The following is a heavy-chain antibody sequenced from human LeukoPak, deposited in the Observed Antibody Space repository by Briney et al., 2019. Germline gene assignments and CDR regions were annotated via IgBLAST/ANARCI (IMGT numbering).Heavy chain of an antibody. J-gene: IGHJ6*02. V-gene: IGHV4-59*01. Sequence: KPSETLSLTCTVSGGSISSYYWSWIRQPPGKGLEWIGYIYYSGSTNYNPSLKSRVTISVDTSKNQFSLKLSSVTAADTAVYYCARDFAVPAAIPNRPYYYYYGMDVWGQGTTVTVSS. CDR2: IYYSGST. CDR3: ARDFAVPAAIPNRPYYYYYGMDV. CDR1: GGSISSYY. D-gene: IGHD2-2*02.